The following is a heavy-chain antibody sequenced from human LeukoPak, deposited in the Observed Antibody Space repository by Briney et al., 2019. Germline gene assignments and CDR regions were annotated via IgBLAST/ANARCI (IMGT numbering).Heavy chain of an antibody. D-gene: IGHD3-9*01. CDR3: ARNYLRYLPIPSPPSWFDP. CDR1: GGTFSSYA. J-gene: IGHJ5*02. Sequence: ASVKVSCKASGGTFSSYAISWVRQAPGQGLEWMGGIIPIFGTANYAQKFQGRVTITADESTSTAYMELSSLRSEDTAVYYCARNYLRYLPIPSPPSWFDPWGQGTLVTVSS. V-gene: IGHV1-69*13. CDR2: IIPIFGTA.